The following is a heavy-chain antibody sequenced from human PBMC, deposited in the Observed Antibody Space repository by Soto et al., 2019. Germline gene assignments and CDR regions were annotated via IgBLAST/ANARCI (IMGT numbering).Heavy chain of an antibody. V-gene: IGHV1-69*06. Sequence: SVNVARKASGCTFSRYAISWVRQAPGQGLEWMGGIIPIFGTANYAQKFQGRVTITADKSTSTAYMELSSLRSEDTAVYYCARTPTYYYDSSGYLDYWGQGTLVTVSS. D-gene: IGHD3-22*01. CDR2: IIPIFGTA. CDR3: ARTPTYYYDSSGYLDY. CDR1: GCTFSRYA. J-gene: IGHJ4*02.